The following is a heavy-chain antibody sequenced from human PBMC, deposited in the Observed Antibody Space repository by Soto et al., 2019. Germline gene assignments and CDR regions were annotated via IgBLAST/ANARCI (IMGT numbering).Heavy chain of an antibody. CDR2: IIPILGIA. Sequence: QVQLVQSGAEVKKPGSSVKVSCKASGGTFSSYTISWVRQAPGQVLEWMGRIIPILGIANYAHKFQGIVTITADKSTSTAYMELSSLRSEDTAVYYCARVRLGKYCSSPSCYGQLDYWGQGTLVTVSS. V-gene: IGHV1-69*02. CDR1: GGTFSSYT. J-gene: IGHJ4*02. CDR3: ARVRLGKYCSSPSCYGQLDY. D-gene: IGHD2-2*01.